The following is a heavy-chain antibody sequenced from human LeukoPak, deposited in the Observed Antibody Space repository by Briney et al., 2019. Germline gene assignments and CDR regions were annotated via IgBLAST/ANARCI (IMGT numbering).Heavy chain of an antibody. CDR1: GFTSSNAW. Sequence: GGSLRLSCAASGFTSSNAWMNWVRQTPGKGLEWVGRIKSKTDGGTKDYAVPVKGRFTISRDDSKNTLYLQMNSLKTEDTAVYYCTTDGIAVAGYFDYWGQGTLVTVSS. CDR3: TTDGIAVAGYFDY. CDR2: IKSKTDGGTK. V-gene: IGHV3-15*01. D-gene: IGHD6-19*01. J-gene: IGHJ4*02.